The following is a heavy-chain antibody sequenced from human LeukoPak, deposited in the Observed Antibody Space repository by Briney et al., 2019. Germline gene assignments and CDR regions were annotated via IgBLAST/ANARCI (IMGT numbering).Heavy chain of an antibody. V-gene: IGHV3-30-3*01. J-gene: IGHJ3*02. CDR1: GFTFSSYA. D-gene: IGHD2/OR15-2a*01. Sequence: GGSLRLSCAASGFTFSSYAMHWVRQAPGKGLEWVAVISYDGSNKYYADSVKGRFTISRDNAKNSLYLQMNSLRAEDTAVYYCARALWDSPTDAFDIWGQGTMVTVSS. CDR3: ARALWDSPTDAFDI. CDR2: ISYDGSNK.